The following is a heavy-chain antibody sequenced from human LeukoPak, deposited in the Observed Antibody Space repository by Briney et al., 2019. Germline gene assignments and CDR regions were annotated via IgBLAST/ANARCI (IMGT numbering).Heavy chain of an antibody. CDR3: ARGYYDSSGYSIPFDY. J-gene: IGHJ4*03. Sequence: SETLSLTCTVSGGSISSYYWSWIRQPPGKGLEWIGYIYYSGSTSYNPSLKSRVTMSVDTSKNQFSLKLSSVTAADTAVYYCARGYYDSSGYSIPFDYWGKGTTVTVSS. CDR1: GGSISSYY. CDR2: IYYSGST. V-gene: IGHV4-59*01. D-gene: IGHD3-22*01.